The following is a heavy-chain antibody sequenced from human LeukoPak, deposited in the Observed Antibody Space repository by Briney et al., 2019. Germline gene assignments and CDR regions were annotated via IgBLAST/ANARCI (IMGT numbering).Heavy chain of an antibody. J-gene: IGHJ4*02. D-gene: IGHD1-26*01. V-gene: IGHV4-34*01. CDR1: GGSFSGYY. CDR3: AKGITYYPIKY. CDR2: INPSGST. Sequence: SETLSLTCAVYGGSFSGYYWSWIRQPPGKGLEWIGEINPSGSTNYSPSLKSRVTMSVDTSRKQFSLNLTSVTAADTAVYYCAKGITYYPIKYWGQGALVTVS.